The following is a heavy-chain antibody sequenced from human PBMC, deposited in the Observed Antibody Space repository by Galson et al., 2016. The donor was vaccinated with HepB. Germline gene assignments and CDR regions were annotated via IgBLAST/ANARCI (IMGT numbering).Heavy chain of an antibody. CDR1: GYTFTEIP. CDR3: ATTGLVDYGDYYYFHY. Sequence: SVKVSCKVSGYTFTEIPMHWVRQAPGKGLEWMGGCGPEDGETIYAQNFQGRVTMTEDTSADTAYMELSGLTSEDTAVYYCATTGLVDYGDYYYFHYWGQGTQLTVSS. V-gene: IGHV1-24*01. J-gene: IGHJ4*02. D-gene: IGHD4-17*01. CDR2: CGPEDGET.